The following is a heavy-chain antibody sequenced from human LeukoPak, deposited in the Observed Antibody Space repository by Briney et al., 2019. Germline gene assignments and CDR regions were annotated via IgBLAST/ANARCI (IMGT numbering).Heavy chain of an antibody. CDR1: GGSISSYY. V-gene: IGHV4-59*01. Sequence: PSETLSLTCTVSGGSISSYYWSWIRQPPGKGLEWIGYIYYSGSTNYNPSLKSRVTISVDTSKNQFSLKLSSVTAADTAVYYCARHLGGAKVYYYYMDVWGKGTTVTVSS. CDR3: ARHLGGAKVYYYYMDV. D-gene: IGHD1-26*01. J-gene: IGHJ6*03. CDR2: IYYSGST.